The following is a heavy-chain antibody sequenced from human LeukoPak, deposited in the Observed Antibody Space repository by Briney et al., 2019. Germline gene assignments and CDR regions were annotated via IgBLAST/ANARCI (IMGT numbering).Heavy chain of an antibody. D-gene: IGHD2-2*01. CDR1: GYTFTGYY. Sequence: ASVKVSCKASGYTFTGYYMHWVRQAPGQGVAWMGWINPNSGGTNYAQKFQGRVTMTRDTSISTAYMELSRLRSDDTAVYSCARDSIVVVPAAKKGWFDPWGQGTLVTVSS. CDR2: INPNSGGT. J-gene: IGHJ5*02. V-gene: IGHV1-2*02. CDR3: ARDSIVVVPAAKKGWFDP.